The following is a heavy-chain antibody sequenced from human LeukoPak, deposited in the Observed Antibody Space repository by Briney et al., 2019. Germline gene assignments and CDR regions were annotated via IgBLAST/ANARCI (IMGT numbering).Heavy chain of an antibody. CDR2: VSGSTDST. CDR3: ARGSPWFGELSPFDP. D-gene: IGHD3-10*01. J-gene: IGHJ5*02. V-gene: IGHV3-23*01. Sequence: GGSLRLSCAASGFTFHTYGMTWVRQPPGKGLEWVSTVSGSTDSTYYADSVKGRFTISRDNSKNTVYLQMNSLRAEDTAVYYCARGSPWFGELSPFDPWGQGTLVTVSS. CDR1: GFTFHTYG.